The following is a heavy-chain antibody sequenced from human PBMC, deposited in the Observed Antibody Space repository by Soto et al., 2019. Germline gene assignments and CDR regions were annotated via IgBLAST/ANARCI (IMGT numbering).Heavy chain of an antibody. J-gene: IGHJ4*02. Sequence: EVQLVESGGDLVPPGGSLRLSCVASGFNFSNYWMTWARQAPGKGLEWVANINQHGTEKFYVDSVEGRFSISRDNAYQSVYLQMNSLRAEDTAIYYCATDILDYWGQGTSVTVSS. CDR2: INQHGTEK. V-gene: IGHV3-7*05. CDR3: ATDILDY. CDR1: GFNFSNYW.